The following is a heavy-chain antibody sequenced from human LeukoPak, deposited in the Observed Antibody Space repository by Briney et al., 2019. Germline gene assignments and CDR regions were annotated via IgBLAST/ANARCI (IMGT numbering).Heavy chain of an antibody. CDR2: ISAYNGNT. D-gene: IGHD2-2*03. J-gene: IGHJ5*02. Sequence: GASVKVSCKASGYTFHSYGISWVQQAPGQGLEWMGWISAYNGNTNYAQKLQGRVTMTTDTSTSTAYMELRSLRSADTAVYYCYGYCSSTSCSSWFDPWGQGTLVTVSS. CDR3: YGYCSSTSCSSWFDP. V-gene: IGHV1-18*04. CDR1: GYTFHSYG.